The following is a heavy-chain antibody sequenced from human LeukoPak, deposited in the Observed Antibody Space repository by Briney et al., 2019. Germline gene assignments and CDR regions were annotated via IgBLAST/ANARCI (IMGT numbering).Heavy chain of an antibody. V-gene: IGHV4-31*03. CDR1: GGSISSGDYY. D-gene: IGHD1-7*01. CDR2: IYDSGST. Sequence: SQTLSLTCTVSGGSISSGDYYWNWIRQLPGKDLEWIGNIYDSGSTYYNPSLKSRVTISVDTPKNQFSLKLSSVTAADTAVYYCARGRWNYALGFDYWGQGTLVTVSS. CDR3: ARGRWNYALGFDY. J-gene: IGHJ4*02.